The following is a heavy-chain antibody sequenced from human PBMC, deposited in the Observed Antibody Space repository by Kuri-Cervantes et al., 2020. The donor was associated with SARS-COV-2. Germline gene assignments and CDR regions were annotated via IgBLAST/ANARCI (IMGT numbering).Heavy chain of an antibody. Sequence: TLSLTCTVSGGSISSGGYYWGWIRQPPGKGLEFIGTIYYDGRTYYNTSLKSRVTISVDTSKNQFSLKLSSVTAADTAVYYCARHDYWGQGTLVTVSS. CDR3: ARHDY. CDR2: IYYDGRT. J-gene: IGHJ4*02. V-gene: IGHV4-39*01. CDR1: GGSISSGGYY.